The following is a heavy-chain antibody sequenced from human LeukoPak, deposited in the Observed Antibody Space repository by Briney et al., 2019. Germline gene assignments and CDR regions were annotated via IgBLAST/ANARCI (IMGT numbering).Heavy chain of an antibody. CDR3: AKGRFYDFWSGYSLLAF. CDR2: ISGSGGST. J-gene: IGHJ4*02. Sequence: GGSLRLSCAASGFTFTSYAMSWVRQAPGKGLEWVSAISGSGGSTYSSDSVKGRFTISRDNSKSTLYLQMNSLRAEDTAVYYCAKGRFYDFWSGYSLLAFRGQGTLVTVSS. D-gene: IGHD3-3*01. V-gene: IGHV3-23*01. CDR1: GFTFTSYA.